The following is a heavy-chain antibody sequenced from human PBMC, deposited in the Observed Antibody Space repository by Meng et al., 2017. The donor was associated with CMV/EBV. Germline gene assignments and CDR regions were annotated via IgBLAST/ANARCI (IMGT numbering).Heavy chain of an antibody. CDR3: ARESMVRGED. J-gene: IGHJ4*02. Sequence: QVPVLQWGAARLKPSETLSLTCACYGGSFSGYYWSWIRQPPGKGLEWIGEINHSGSTNYNPSLKSRVTISVDTSKNQFSLKLSSVTAADTAVYYCARESMVRGEDWGQGTLVTVSS. CDR2: INHSGST. D-gene: IGHD3-10*01. V-gene: IGHV4-34*01. CDR1: GGSFSGYY.